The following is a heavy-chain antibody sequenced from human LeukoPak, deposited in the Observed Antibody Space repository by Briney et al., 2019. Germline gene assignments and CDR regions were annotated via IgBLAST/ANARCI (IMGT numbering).Heavy chain of an antibody. D-gene: IGHD6-13*01. V-gene: IGHV3-23*01. CDR2: IGGSGSYT. Sequence: RSGGSLRLSCAASGFTFSTYAMIWVRQAPGKGLEWVSVIGGSGSYTYYADSVKGRFTISRDNSKDTLYLQMSSLRAEDTAVYYCARDWYDYWGQGTLVTVSS. J-gene: IGHJ4*02. CDR1: GFTFSTYA. CDR3: ARDWYDY.